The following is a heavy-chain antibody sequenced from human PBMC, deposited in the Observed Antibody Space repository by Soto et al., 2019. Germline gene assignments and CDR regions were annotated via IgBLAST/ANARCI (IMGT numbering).Heavy chain of an antibody. J-gene: IGHJ2*01. D-gene: IGHD2-15*01. CDR3: VRCYCSVGSCYACWHFDL. CDR1: GYTFSDYA. Sequence: QVQLVQSGGEVKKPGASVKVSCQASGYTFSDYAISWVRQAPGQGLEWMGWISASTRNTDQAQNFQGRVIMTLDTPTNKAYMELRSLRSDDTAVYYCVRCYCSVGSCYACWHFDLWGRGTLVTVSS. CDR2: ISASTRNT. V-gene: IGHV1-18*01.